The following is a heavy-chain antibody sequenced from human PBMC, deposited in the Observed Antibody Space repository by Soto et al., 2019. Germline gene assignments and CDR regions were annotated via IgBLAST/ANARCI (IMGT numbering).Heavy chain of an antibody. V-gene: IGHV4-38-2*01. Sequence: SETLPLTCAVSGYSIASGYYWAWLRQSPGKGLEWIGSIYHAWSVYYNPSLNSRVAVSLDASKNHFSLKLTSVTAADTAVDYCARTFHYYVMDFWGHWSTVTVSS. CDR3: ARTFHYYVMDF. CDR1: GYSIASGYY. J-gene: IGHJ6*02. CDR2: IYHAWSV.